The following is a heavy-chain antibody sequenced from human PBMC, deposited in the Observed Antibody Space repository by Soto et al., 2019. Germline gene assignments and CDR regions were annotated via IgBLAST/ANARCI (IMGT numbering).Heavy chain of an antibody. J-gene: IGHJ4*02. CDR3: ARIRTVAGFHYYFDY. CDR2: IYYSGST. CDR1: GGSISSYY. V-gene: IGHV4-59*01. Sequence: SETLSLTCTVSGGSISSYYWSWIRQPPGKGLEWIGYIYYSGSTNYNPSLKSRVTISVDTSKNQFSLKLSSVTAADTAVYYCARIRTVAGFHYYFDYWGQGTLVTVSS. D-gene: IGHD6-19*01.